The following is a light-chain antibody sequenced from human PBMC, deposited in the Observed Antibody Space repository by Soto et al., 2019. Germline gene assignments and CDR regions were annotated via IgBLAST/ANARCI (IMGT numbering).Light chain of an antibody. Sequence: QSVLSQPPSASGTPGQMVTISCSGSSSNIGSNTVSWYQQFPGTAPKLLIYFNIQRPSGVPDRFSGSKSGTSASLAISGLQSEDEADYYCAAWDDRLNGYVFGTGTKLTVL. CDR2: FNI. CDR1: SSNIGSNT. V-gene: IGLV1-44*01. CDR3: AAWDDRLNGYV. J-gene: IGLJ1*01.